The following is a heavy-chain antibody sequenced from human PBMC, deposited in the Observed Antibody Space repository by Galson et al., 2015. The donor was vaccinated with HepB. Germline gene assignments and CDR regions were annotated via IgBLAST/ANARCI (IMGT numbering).Heavy chain of an antibody. Sequence: SLRLSCAASGFTFSSYAMSWVRQAPGKGLEWVSAISGSGGSTYYADSVKGRFTISRDNSKNTLYLQMNSLRAEDTAVYYCAKDPTRWYGSGTYWGQGTLVTVSS. CDR2: ISGSGGST. D-gene: IGHD3-10*01. V-gene: IGHV3-23*01. CDR1: GFTFSSYA. CDR3: AKDPTRWYGSGTY. J-gene: IGHJ4*02.